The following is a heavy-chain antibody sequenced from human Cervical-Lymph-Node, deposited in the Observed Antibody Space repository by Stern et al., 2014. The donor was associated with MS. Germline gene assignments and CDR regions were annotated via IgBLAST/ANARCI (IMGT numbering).Heavy chain of an antibody. V-gene: IGHV1-46*01. CDR3: TKAVGGVGRE. Sequence: VQLVESGPEVKKPGASVMVSCKTSGYTFTNYYIHWVRQAPGQGLEWMGIINPNGSVTASAQKFQGRLTMTRDTSTTTVYMRLITLTSEGTAMYCCTKAVGGVGREWGQGTLVFVSS. D-gene: IGHD3-16*01. CDR2: INPNGSVT. J-gene: IGHJ4*02. CDR1: GYTFTNYY.